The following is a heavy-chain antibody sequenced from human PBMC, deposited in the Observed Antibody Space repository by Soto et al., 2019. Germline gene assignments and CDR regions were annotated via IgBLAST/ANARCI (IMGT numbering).Heavy chain of an antibody. Sequence: PSETLSLTCTVSGGSISSGDYYWSWIRQPPGKGLEWIGYIYYSGSTYYNPSLKSRVTISVDTSKNQFSLKLSSVTAADTAVYYCARAGRFLEWLEYYYYGMDVWGQGTTVTVSS. CDR2: IYYSGST. D-gene: IGHD3-3*01. CDR3: ARAGRFLEWLEYYYYGMDV. V-gene: IGHV4-30-4*01. CDR1: GGSISSGDYY. J-gene: IGHJ6*02.